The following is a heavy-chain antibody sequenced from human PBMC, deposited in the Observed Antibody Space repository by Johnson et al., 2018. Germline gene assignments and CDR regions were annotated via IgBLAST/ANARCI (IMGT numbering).Heavy chain of an antibody. V-gene: IGHV3-33*01. CDR3: TRDECNRPSCFAY. Sequence: QVQLVQSGGGVVPPGGSLRLSCAASGFPFNSYGMPWVRQAPGKGLEWVAGIWFDARNEHYADSMKGRFTISRDNSKNMAYRKLDSLRGEDTARYFCTRDECNRPSCFAYWGQGTPLTVSS. D-gene: IGHD2-2*01. J-gene: IGHJ4*02. CDR2: IWFDARNE. CDR1: GFPFNSYG.